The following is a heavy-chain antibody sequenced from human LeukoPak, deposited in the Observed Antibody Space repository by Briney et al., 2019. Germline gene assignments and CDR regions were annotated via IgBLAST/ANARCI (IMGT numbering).Heavy chain of an antibody. CDR3: ARDPLPVGATTLDY. D-gene: IGHD1-26*01. CDR1: GYTFTSYG. J-gene: IGHJ4*02. Sequence: ASVKVSCKASGYTFTSYGISWVRQAPGQGLEWMGWISAYNGNTNYAQKLQGRVTMTTDTSTSTAYMELSSLRSEDTAVYYCARDPLPVGATTLDYWGQGTLVTVSS. CDR2: ISAYNGNT. V-gene: IGHV1-18*01.